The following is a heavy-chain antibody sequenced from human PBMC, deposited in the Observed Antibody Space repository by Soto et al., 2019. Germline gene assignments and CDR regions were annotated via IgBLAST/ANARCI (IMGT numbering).Heavy chain of an antibody. D-gene: IGHD1-20*01. Sequence: PSETLSLTCTVSGGSISSYYWSWIRQPPGKGLEWIGYIYYSGSTNYNPSLKSRVTISVDTSKNQFSLKLSSVTAADTAVYYCARAISGPSFQHWGQGTLVTVSS. CDR3: ARAISGPSFQH. CDR1: GGSISSYY. J-gene: IGHJ1*01. V-gene: IGHV4-59*01. CDR2: IYYSGST.